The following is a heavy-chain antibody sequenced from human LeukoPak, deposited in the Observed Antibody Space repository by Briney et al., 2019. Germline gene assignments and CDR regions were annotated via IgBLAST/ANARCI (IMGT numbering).Heavy chain of an antibody. CDR3: ARGGHGTSVAVAGTGDY. V-gene: IGHV1-2*02. CDR2: FNPNSEDT. Sequence: ASVKVSCKASGYTLTGYYMHCVRQAPGQGLEWMGWFNPNSEDTTYTQTFQGRGTMPRDTSSSTDAMELSRLRSDDTAVYYCARGGHGTSVAVAGTGDYWGQGTLVTVSS. CDR1: GYTLTGYY. J-gene: IGHJ4*02. D-gene: IGHD6-19*01.